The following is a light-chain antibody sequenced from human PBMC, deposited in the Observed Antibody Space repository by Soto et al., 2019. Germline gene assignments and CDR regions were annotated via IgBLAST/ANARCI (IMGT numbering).Light chain of an antibody. CDR2: DAS. CDR3: QQYQSYSET. V-gene: IGKV1-5*01. Sequence: DIQMTQSPSTLSASVGDRVTITCRASQSVSTRLAWYQQKPGKAPKLLIYDASSLQTGVPSRFSGHGSGAEFTLTISSLQPDDFATYYCQQYQSYSETFGHGTKVEIK. CDR1: QSVSTR. J-gene: IGKJ1*01.